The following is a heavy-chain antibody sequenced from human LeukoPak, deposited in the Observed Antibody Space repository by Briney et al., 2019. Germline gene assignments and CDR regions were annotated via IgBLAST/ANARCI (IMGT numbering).Heavy chain of an antibody. D-gene: IGHD2-21*02. CDR1: GFTFHDYG. CDR2: ISGDGGST. V-gene: IGHV3-43*02. CDR3: ARDKGDYSFDY. Sequence: GGSLRLSCVASGFTFHDYGMHWVRQRPGKGLEWVSLISGDGGSTYYIDSVKGRFTISRDNAKNSLYLQVNSLRAEDTAVYYCARDKGDYSFDYWGQGTLVTVSS. J-gene: IGHJ4*02.